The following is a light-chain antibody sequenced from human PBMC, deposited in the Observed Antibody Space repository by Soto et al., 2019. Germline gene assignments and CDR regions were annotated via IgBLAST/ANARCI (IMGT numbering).Light chain of an antibody. CDR2: GAS. Sequence: EIDLKKNQGTLSLSPGERATLSCRAIQSVSSGYLAWYQQKPGQAPRLLIYGASTRATGIPDRFSGSGSGTDFTLTISRLEPEDFAVYYCQQYSSSPSITFAQGTRPEI. V-gene: IGKV3-20*01. CDR3: QQYSSSPSIT. CDR1: QSVSSGY. J-gene: IGKJ5*01.